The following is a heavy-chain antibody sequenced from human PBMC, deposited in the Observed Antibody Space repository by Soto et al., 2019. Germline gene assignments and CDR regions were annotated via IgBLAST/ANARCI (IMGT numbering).Heavy chain of an antibody. J-gene: IGHJ6*02. D-gene: IGHD2-2*01. Sequence: SETLSLTCAVSGGSISSGGYSWIWIRQPPGKGLEWIGYVYHSGSTYYNPSLKSRVTISVDTSKNQFSLKLSSVTAADTAVYYCARGLVPAFFHDYSYGMDVWGQGTTVTVSS. CDR1: GGSISSGGYS. CDR3: ARGLVPAFFHDYSYGMDV. CDR2: VYHSGST. V-gene: IGHV4-30-2*01.